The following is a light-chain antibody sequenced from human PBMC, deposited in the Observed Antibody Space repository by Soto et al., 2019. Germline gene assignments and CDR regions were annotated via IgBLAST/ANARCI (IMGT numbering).Light chain of an antibody. CDR1: GSNIGSNS. CDR2: DNN. Sequence: QSVLTQPPSVSAAPGQTVTISCYGSGSNIGSNSVSWYQHVPGTAPKLLLYDNNKRPSGIPDRFFGSKSGTSATLGITGLQTADEADYYCGTWESYLSVAVFGGGTKVTVL. J-gene: IGLJ2*01. V-gene: IGLV1-51*01. CDR3: GTWESYLSVAV.